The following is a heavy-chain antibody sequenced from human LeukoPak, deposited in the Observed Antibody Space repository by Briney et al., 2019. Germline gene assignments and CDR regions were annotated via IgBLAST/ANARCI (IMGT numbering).Heavy chain of an antibody. CDR3: ARGVEDWYYFDY. CDR1: GGSISSGGYS. J-gene: IGHJ4*02. D-gene: IGHD3/OR15-3a*01. Sequence: SQTLSLTCAVSGGSISSGGYSWSWIRQPPGKGLEWIGRLHTTGSTDYNPSLKSRVTISVDTSKNHFSLRVTSVTAADTAVYYCARGVEDWYYFDYWGQGTLVTVSS. CDR2: LHTTGST. V-gene: IGHV4-30-4*07.